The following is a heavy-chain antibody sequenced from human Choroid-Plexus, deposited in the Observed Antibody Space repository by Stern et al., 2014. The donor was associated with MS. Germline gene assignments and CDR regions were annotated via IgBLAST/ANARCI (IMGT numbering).Heavy chain of an antibody. V-gene: IGHV3-30*04. Sequence: VKLVQSGGGVVKPGRPLRLSCVASGFTFGSCAMHWVRQAPGKGLEWVADVSYYGSNKYYADSVKGRFTISRDNSQNTLYMQMSSLRPEDTAVYYCAKDRQYLTYFFDHWGQGSLVTVSS. CDR3: AKDRQYLTYFFDH. CDR2: VSYYGSNK. D-gene: IGHD2/OR15-2a*01. CDR1: GFTFGSCA. J-gene: IGHJ5*02.